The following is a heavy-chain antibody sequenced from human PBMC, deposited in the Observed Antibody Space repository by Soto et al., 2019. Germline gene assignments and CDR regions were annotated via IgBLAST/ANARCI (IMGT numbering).Heavy chain of an antibody. Sequence: QERLVQSGAEVRKPGSSATVSCKVTGGTSTSYAINWVRPAPGHGLEWKGGIVPMFGTSKYAQKFQGRVTITADTSTNIAYMELRSLRSEDTAVYYCNRGSEYDFWSGYLWGQGTLVSVSS. CDR2: IVPMFGTS. CDR1: GGTSTSYA. V-gene: IGHV1-69*06. J-gene: IGHJ4*02. D-gene: IGHD3-3*01. CDR3: NRGSEYDFWSGYL.